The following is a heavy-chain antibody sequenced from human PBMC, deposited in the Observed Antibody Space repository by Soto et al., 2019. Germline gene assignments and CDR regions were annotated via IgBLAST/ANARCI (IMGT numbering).Heavy chain of an antibody. J-gene: IGHJ6*02. Sequence: PGGSLRLSCAASGFTFSSYEMNWVRQAPGKGLEWVSYISSSGSTIYYADSVKGRFTISRDNAKNSLYLQMNSLRAEDTAVYYCARAGYYYGSGSYPVYYYYYYGMDVWGQGTTVTVSS. CDR3: ARAGYYYGSGSYPVYYYYYYGMDV. D-gene: IGHD3-10*01. V-gene: IGHV3-48*03. CDR2: ISSSGSTI. CDR1: GFTFSSYE.